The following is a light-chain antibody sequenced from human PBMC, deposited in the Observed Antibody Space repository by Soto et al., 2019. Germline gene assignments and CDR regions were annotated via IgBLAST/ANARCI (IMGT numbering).Light chain of an antibody. J-gene: IGKJ2*01. Sequence: EIVLTQSPGTLSLSPGERATLSCRASQSVSSSYLAWYQQKPGQAPRLLIYAASSRATGIPDRFSGSGSGTDCTLTISRLEPEDFAVYYCQQYDTSPSYTFGQGTKLEIK. CDR2: AAS. CDR1: QSVSSSY. V-gene: IGKV3-20*01. CDR3: QQYDTSPSYT.